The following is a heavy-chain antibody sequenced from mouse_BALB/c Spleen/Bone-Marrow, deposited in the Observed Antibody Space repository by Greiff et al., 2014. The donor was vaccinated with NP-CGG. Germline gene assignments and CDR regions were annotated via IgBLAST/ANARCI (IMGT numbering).Heavy chain of an antibody. J-gene: IGHJ4*01. CDR1: GYSFTSYW. Sequence: QVQLQQSGPQLVRPGASVKISCKASGYSFTSYWMHWVKQRPGQGLEWIGMIDPSDSETRLNQKFKDKATLTVDKSSSTAYMQLSSPTSEDSAVYYCARDGITTATYYYAVDYWGQGTSVTVSS. V-gene: IGHV1S126*01. CDR2: IDPSDSET. CDR3: ARDGITTATYYYAVDY. D-gene: IGHD1-2*01.